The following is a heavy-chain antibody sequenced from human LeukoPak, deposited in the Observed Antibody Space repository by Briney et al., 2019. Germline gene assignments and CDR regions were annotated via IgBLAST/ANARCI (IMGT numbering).Heavy chain of an antibody. CDR1: GFTFSSYG. CDR3: ASHTTYNIGWHGYFDL. Sequence: GGSLRLSCAASGFTFSSYGMHWVRQAPGKGLEWVAFIRYDGSNKYYADSVKGRFTISRDNSKNSLYLQMNSLRAEDTAVYYCASHTTYNIGWHGYFDLWGRGTLVSVSS. D-gene: IGHD6-19*01. CDR2: IRYDGSNK. V-gene: IGHV3-30*02. J-gene: IGHJ2*01.